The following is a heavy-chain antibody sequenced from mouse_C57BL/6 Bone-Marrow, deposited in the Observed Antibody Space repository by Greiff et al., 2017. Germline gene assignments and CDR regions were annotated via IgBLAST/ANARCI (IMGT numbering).Heavy chain of an antibody. CDR3: AVTTVVMDY. Sequence: QVQLQQSGPELVKPGASVKISCKASGYTFTNYWIGWAKQRPGHGLEWIGDIYPGGGYTNYNEKFKGKATLTADKSSSTAYMQFSSLTSEDSAIYYCAVTTVVMDYWGQGTSVTVSS. CDR1: GYTFTNYW. J-gene: IGHJ4*01. V-gene: IGHV1-63*01. D-gene: IGHD1-1*01. CDR2: IYPGGGYT.